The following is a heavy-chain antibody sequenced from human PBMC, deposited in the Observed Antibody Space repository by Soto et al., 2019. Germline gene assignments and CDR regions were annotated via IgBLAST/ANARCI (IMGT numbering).Heavy chain of an antibody. CDR2: ISSSSSYI. Sequence: EVQLVESGGGLVKPGGSLRLSCAASGFTFSSYSMNWVRQAPGKGLEWVSSISSSSSYIYYADSVKGRFTISRDNAKNSLYLQMNSLRAEDTAVYYCARDTMRWFGESSQYYGMDVWGQGTTVTVSS. D-gene: IGHD3-10*01. CDR1: GFTFSSYS. V-gene: IGHV3-21*01. CDR3: ARDTMRWFGESSQYYGMDV. J-gene: IGHJ6*02.